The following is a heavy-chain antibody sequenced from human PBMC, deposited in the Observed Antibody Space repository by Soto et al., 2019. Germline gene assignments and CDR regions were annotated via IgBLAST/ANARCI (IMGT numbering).Heavy chain of an antibody. CDR1: GFTFGIHA. V-gene: IGHV3-23*01. J-gene: IGHJ3*02. Sequence: GGSLRLSCAASGFTFGIHAMSWVRQAPGKGLEWVSVISGSGGSTYYADSVKGRFTISRDNAKNSLYLQMNSLRAEDTALYYCAKILRMATDAFDIWGQGTMVTVSS. CDR2: ISGSGGST. CDR3: AKILRMATDAFDI. D-gene: IGHD2-8*01.